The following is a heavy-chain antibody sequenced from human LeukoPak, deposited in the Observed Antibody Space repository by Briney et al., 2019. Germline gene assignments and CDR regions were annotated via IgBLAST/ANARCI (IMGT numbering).Heavy chain of an antibody. CDR1: GFTFSNDW. D-gene: IGHD7-27*01. CDR2: IKHDGSVG. J-gene: IGHJ4*02. CDR3: ARDSDWGELTFDS. Sequence: GGSLRLSCAACGFTFSNDWMTWVRQAPGRGLEWVANIKHDGSVGFYLESVKGRFTISRDNAKSSMWLQMNSLRDEETAVYYCARDSDWGELTFDSRGRGNLGTVSS. V-gene: IGHV3-7*01.